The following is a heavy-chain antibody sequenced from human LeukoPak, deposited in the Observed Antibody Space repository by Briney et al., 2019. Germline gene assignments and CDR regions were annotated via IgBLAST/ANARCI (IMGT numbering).Heavy chain of an antibody. D-gene: IGHD6-6*01. CDR2: IIPILGIA. V-gene: IGHV1-69*02. CDR1: GGTFSSYT. J-gene: IGHJ4*02. Sequence: SVKISCKASGGTFSSYTISWVRQAPRQGLEGMGRIIPILGIANYAQKFQSRVTITADKSTSTAYMELSSLRSEDTAVYYCARGGNEYSSSLRRWGQGTLVTVSS. CDR3: ARGGNEYSSSLRR.